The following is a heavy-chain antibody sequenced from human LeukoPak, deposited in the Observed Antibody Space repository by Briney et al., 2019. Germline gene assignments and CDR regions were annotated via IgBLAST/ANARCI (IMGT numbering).Heavy chain of an antibody. Sequence: PGGSLRLSCAASGFTFSSYSMNWVRRAPGKGLEWVSSISSSSSYIYYADSVKGRFTISRDNAKNSLYLQMNSLRAEDTAVYYCARDGSYGGNDPYFDYWGQGTLVTVSS. CDR1: GFTFSSYS. CDR2: ISSSSSYI. V-gene: IGHV3-21*01. J-gene: IGHJ4*02. CDR3: ARDGSYGGNDPYFDY. D-gene: IGHD4-23*01.